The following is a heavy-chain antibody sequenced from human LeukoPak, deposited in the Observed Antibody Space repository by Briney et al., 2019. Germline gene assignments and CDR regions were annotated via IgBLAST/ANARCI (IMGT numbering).Heavy chain of an antibody. CDR3: AKDTYSSGHKLDY. J-gene: IGHJ4*02. D-gene: IGHD6-19*01. V-gene: IGHV1-18*01. CDR1: GYTFASFA. Sequence: ASVKVSCKASGYTFASFAISWVRQAPGQGLEWMGWISAYNGNTNYAQKFQGRATMTTDTSTSTAYMDLRSLRSDDTAVYYCAKDTYSSGHKLDYWGQGTLVTVSS. CDR2: ISAYNGNT.